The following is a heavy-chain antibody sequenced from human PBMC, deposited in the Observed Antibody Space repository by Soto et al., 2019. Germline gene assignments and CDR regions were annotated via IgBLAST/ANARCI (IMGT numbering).Heavy chain of an antibody. D-gene: IGHD3-22*01. Sequence: GGSLRLSCAAAGVTFSSYAMSWVRQAPGKGLEWVSAISGSGGSTYYADSVKGRFTISRDNSKNTLYLQMNSLRAEDTAVYYCAKDGSSGYYALDYWGQGTLVTAPQ. CDR3: AKDGSSGYYALDY. CDR2: ISGSGGST. CDR1: GVTFSSYA. J-gene: IGHJ4*02. V-gene: IGHV3-23*01.